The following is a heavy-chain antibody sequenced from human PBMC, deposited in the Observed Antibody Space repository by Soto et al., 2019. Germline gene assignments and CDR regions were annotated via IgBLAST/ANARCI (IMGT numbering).Heavy chain of an antibody. CDR3: ESIHLYNSSLYYAVY. J-gene: IGHJ4*01. CDR1: GFSFDTYA. CDR2: LRGSDGRT. D-gene: IGHD3-22*01. Sequence: GGSLRLSCAASGFSFDTYAMSWVRQAPGKGLKWVSGLRGSDGRTYYADSVKGRFTISRDTSRKTLYLEMHSLRAEDIVNYYSESIHLYNSSLYYAVYRG. V-gene: IGHV3-23*01.